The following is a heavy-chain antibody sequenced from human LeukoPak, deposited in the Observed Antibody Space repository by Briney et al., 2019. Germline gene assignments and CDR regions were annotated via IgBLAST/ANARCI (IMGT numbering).Heavy chain of an antibody. CDR1: GCRFNGHY. CDR3: ARDIGPLDRGVSNYVDP. D-gene: IGHD3-10*01. J-gene: IGHJ5*02. CDR2: INPHSGAT. Sequence: KVSCKASGCRFNGHYIHWLRLAPGQGPEWMGWINPHSGATQYAEKFQARLTVTRDTSISTAYMELASLTSDDTAVYYCARDIGPLDRGVSNYVDPWVQGTLVTVSS. V-gene: IGHV1-2*02.